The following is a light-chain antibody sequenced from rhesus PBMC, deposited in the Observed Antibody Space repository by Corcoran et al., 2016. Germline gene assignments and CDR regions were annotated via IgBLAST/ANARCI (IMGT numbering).Light chain of an antibody. CDR3: QQYNSSPYN. J-gene: IGKJ2*01. V-gene: IGKV1-25*02. CDR2: AAS. Sequence: DIQMTQSPSSLSASVGDRVTITCRASQGIDTYLVWYQQKPGKAPNLLIYAASTLQSGVPSRFSGSRSGTDFTLTITNLQPEDYGTYYCQQYNSSPYNFGQGTKVEIK. CDR1: QGIDTY.